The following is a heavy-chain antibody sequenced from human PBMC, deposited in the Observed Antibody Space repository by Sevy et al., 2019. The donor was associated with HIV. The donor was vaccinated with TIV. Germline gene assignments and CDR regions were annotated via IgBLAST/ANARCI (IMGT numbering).Heavy chain of an antibody. D-gene: IGHD4-17*01. CDR1: GVSISSGAYS. CDR3: ARDGGTMTTPGSFDI. V-gene: IGHV4-30-2*06. J-gene: IGHJ3*02. Sequence: SETLPLTCAVSGVSISSGAYSWNWIRQSPGKGLEWIGYIYNTGNTYYNPSLKSRITISLDRSKNQFSLRLSSVTAADTAVYFCARDGGTMTTPGSFDIWGQGTMVTVSS. CDR2: IYNTGNT.